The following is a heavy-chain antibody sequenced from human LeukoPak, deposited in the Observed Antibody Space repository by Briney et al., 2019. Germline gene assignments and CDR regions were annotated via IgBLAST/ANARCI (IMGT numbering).Heavy chain of an antibody. CDR1: GGSFSGYY. D-gene: IGHD3-22*01. Sequence: SETLSLTCAVSGGSFSGYYWSWIRQPPGKGLEWIGEINHSGSTNYNPSLKSRVTISVDTSKNQFSLKLSSVTAADTAVYYCARGFSGGSSGYWGYFDYWGQGTLVTVSS. CDR3: ARGFSGGSSGYWGYFDY. V-gene: IGHV4-34*01. CDR2: INHSGST. J-gene: IGHJ4*02.